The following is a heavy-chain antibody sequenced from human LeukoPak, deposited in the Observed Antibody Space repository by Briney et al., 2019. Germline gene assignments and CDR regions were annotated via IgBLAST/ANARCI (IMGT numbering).Heavy chain of an antibody. Sequence: GASVKVSCKASGYTFTGYYMHWVRQAPGQGLEWMGWINPNSGGTNYAQKFQGRVTMTRDTSISTAYMELSRLRSDDTAAYYCARVRAAAGGWFDPWGQGTLVTVSS. CDR1: GYTFTGYY. CDR2: INPNSGGT. CDR3: ARVRAAAGGWFDP. D-gene: IGHD6-13*01. V-gene: IGHV1-2*02. J-gene: IGHJ5*02.